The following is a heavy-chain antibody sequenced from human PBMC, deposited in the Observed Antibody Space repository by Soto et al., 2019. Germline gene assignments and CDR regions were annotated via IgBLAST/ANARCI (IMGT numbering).Heavy chain of an antibody. CDR2: ISAYNGNT. CDR1: GYTFTSYG. Sequence: ASVKVSCKASGYTFTSYGISWVRQAPGQGLEWMGWISAYNGNTNYAQKLQGRVTMTTDTSTSTAYMELRSLRSDDTAVYYCARSLKTYLAWLYNWFDPWGQGTLVTVSS. V-gene: IGHV1-18*01. J-gene: IGHJ5*02. D-gene: IGHD3-3*02. CDR3: ARSLKTYLAWLYNWFDP.